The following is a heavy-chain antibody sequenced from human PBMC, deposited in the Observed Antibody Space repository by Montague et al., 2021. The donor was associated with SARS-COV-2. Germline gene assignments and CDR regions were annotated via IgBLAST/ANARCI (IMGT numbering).Heavy chain of an antibody. D-gene: IGHD2-2*01. J-gene: IGHJ4*02. V-gene: IGHV6-1*01. CDR1: GDSVSSNIAT. Sequence: CAISGDSVSSNIATWNWVKQSPSRGLQWLGGTYYMSKWYNDYAESVKSRITIDPDTSKHQFSLHLNSVTPEDTAVYYCARIPVGSKYYFDFWGQGTLVTVSS. CDR2: TYYMSKWYN. CDR3: ARIPVGSKYYFDF.